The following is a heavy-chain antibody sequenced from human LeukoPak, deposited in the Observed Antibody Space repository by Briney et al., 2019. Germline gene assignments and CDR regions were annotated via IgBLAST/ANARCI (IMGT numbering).Heavy chain of an antibody. J-gene: IGHJ4*02. V-gene: IGHV3-21*01. Sequence: GGSLRLSCAASGFTFSSYSMNWVRQAPGKGLEWVSSISSSSSYIYYADSVKGRFTVSRDNAKNSLYLQMNSLRAEDTAVYYCASLLTVAVAGSVDYWGQGTLVTVSS. CDR1: GFTFSSYS. D-gene: IGHD6-19*01. CDR2: ISSSSSYI. CDR3: ASLLTVAVAGSVDY.